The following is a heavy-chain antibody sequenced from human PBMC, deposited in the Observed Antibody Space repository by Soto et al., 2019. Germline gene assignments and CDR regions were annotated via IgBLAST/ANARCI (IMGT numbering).Heavy chain of an antibody. CDR1: GFTFNNGW. D-gene: IGHD2-21*01. V-gene: IGHV3-15*01. CDR2: IKSKVAGGTT. J-gene: IGHJ5*02. Sequence: EVQLVESGGGLVKPGGSLRLSCAASGFTFNNGWMSWVRQAPGKGLEWVGRIKSKVAGGTTDYSAPVKGRFTMSRDDTKITVHLQMTSLQSEDSAASYCTTHSTQTFCDGAPFYSVLTKIHASCVQGTLVTVSS. CDR3: TTHSTQTFCDGAPFYSVLTKIHAS.